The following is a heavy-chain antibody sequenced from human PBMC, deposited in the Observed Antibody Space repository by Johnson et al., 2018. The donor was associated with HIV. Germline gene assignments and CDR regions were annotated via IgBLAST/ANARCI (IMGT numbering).Heavy chain of an antibody. CDR3: AREGGALAYCGGDCFLDAFDI. V-gene: IGHV3-30-3*01. D-gene: IGHD2-21*01. CDR2: ISYDGSNK. Sequence: VQLVESGGGLVKPGGSLRLSCAASGFTFSNAWMSWVRQAPGKGLAWVAVISYDGSNKYYADSVKGRFTISRDNPKNTLYLQMNSLRAEDTAVYYCAREGGALAYCGGDCFLDAFDIWGQGTMVTVSS. J-gene: IGHJ3*02. CDR1: GFTFSNAW.